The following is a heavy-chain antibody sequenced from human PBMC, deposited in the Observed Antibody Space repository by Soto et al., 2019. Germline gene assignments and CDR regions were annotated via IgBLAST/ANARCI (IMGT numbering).Heavy chain of an antibody. CDR1: GFTFSSSE. D-gene: IGHD2-2*01. CDR2: IHPAGQPI. J-gene: IGHJ3*01. V-gene: IGHV3-48*03. CDR3: ARRGSS. Sequence: EVQLVESGGGLVQPGGSLRLSCVASGFTFSSSEMYWVRQAPGKGLEWVSYIHPAGQPIFYADSVKGPFTISRDNAKHSPYLQMNSLRAEDTAVYYCARRGSSWGQGTMVTVSS.